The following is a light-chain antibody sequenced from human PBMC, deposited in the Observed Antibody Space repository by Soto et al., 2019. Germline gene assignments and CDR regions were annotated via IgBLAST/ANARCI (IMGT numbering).Light chain of an antibody. V-gene: IGLV2-14*01. CDR1: SSDVGGHNS. CDR2: DVS. CDR3: SSYASSGTLV. Sequence: QSALTQPASVSGSPGQSITISCSGTSSDVGGHNSVSWYQQHPGKAPKLMIFDVSIRSSGISNRFSGSKSGNTASLTISGLQAEDEANYYCSSYASSGTLVFGGGTKLTVL. J-gene: IGLJ2*01.